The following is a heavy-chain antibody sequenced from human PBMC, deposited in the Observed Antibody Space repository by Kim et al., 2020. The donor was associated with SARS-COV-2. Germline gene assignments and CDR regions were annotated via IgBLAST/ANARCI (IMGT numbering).Heavy chain of an antibody. Sequence: SRVTISVDTSKNQFSLKLSAVTAADTAVYYCARPLFLLWLAHDRHDAFDIWGQGTMVTVSS. CDR3: ARPLFLLWLAHDRHDAFDI. V-gene: IGHV4-39*01. J-gene: IGHJ3*02. D-gene: IGHD3-10*01.